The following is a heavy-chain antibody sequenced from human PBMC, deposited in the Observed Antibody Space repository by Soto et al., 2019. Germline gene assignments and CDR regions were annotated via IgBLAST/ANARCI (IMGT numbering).Heavy chain of an antibody. J-gene: IGHJ4*02. CDR2: IRSKANSYAT. Sequence: LRLSCAASGFTFSGSAMHWVRQASGKGLEWVGRIRSKANSYATAYAASVKGRFTISRDDSKNTAYLQMNSLKTEDTAVYYCTTTGDTAMASGYWGQGTLVTVSS. CDR3: TTTGDTAMASGY. V-gene: IGHV3-73*01. D-gene: IGHD5-18*01. CDR1: GFTFSGSA.